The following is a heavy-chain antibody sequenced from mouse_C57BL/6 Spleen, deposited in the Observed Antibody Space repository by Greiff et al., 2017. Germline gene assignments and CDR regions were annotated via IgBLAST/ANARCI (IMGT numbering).Heavy chain of an antibody. J-gene: IGHJ4*01. Sequence: VQLQQSGAELVRPGTSVKMSCKASGYTFTNYWIGWAKQRPGHGLEWIGDIYPGGGYTNYNEKFKGKATLTADKSSSTAYMQFSSLTSEDSAIHYCARLEAGSSSYYAMDYWGQGTSVTVSS. D-gene: IGHD1-1*01. V-gene: IGHV1-63*01. CDR1: GYTFTNYW. CDR3: ARLEAGSSSYYAMDY. CDR2: IYPGGGYT.